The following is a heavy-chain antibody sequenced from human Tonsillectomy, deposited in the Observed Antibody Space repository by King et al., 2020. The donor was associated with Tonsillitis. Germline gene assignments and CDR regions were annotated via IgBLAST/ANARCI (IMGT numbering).Heavy chain of an antibody. CDR3: AKSAHDSSGYLLSPLDY. CDR2: ISWNSARI. D-gene: IGHD3-22*01. Sequence: VQLVESGGGLVQPGRSLRLSCAASGFTFDDCAMHWVRQAPGKGLEWVSGISWNSARIDYADSVKGRFTISRDNANNSLYLQMSSLRAEDTALYYCAKSAHDSSGYLLSPLDYWGQGTPVTVSS. V-gene: IGHV3-9*01. CDR1: GFTFDDCA. J-gene: IGHJ4*02.